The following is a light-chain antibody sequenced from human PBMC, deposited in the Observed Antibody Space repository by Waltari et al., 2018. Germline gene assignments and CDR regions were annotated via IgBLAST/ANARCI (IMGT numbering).Light chain of an antibody. CDR2: TTN. Sequence: QAVVTQEPSFSVSPGGTVTLTCGLSSGSVSPRHSPSWDQQIPGQAPRALSYTTNTRSAGVPGRCSGSIRGNRAALPITGAQADDESNYYCGLYMGNGIAIFGGGTKLTVL. CDR1: SGSVSPRHS. CDR3: GLYMGNGIAI. V-gene: IGLV8-61*01. J-gene: IGLJ2*01.